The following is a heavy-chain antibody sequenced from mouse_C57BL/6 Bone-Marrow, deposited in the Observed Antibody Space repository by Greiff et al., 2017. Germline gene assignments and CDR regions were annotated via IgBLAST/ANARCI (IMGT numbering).Heavy chain of an antibody. V-gene: IGHV5-6*01. CDR2: ISSGGSYT. CDR3: ARLNWAWFAY. J-gene: IGHJ3*01. D-gene: IGHD4-1*01. Sequence: EVQLVESGGDLVKPGGSLKLSCAASGFTFSSYGMSWVRQTPDKRLEWVATISSGGSYTYYPDSVKGRFTISRDNDKNTLYLQMSSLKSEDTAMYYYARLNWAWFAYWGQGTLVTVSA. CDR1: GFTFSSYG.